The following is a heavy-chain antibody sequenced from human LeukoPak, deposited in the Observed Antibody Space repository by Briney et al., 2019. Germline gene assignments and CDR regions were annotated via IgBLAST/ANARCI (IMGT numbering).Heavy chain of an antibody. V-gene: IGHV3-21*01. D-gene: IGHD1-26*01. Sequence: GGSLRLSCAASGFTFSSYSMNWVRQAPGKGLEWVSSISSSSSYIYYADSVKGRFTISRDNAKNSLYLQMNSLRAEDTAVYYCARALVRSGSYLFDYWGQGTLVTVSS. CDR1: GFTFSSYS. J-gene: IGHJ4*02. CDR2: ISSSSSYI. CDR3: ARALVRSGSYLFDY.